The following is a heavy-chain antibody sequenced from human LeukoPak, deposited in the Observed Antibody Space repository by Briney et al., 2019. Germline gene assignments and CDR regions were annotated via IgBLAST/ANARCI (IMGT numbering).Heavy chain of an antibody. CDR2: IYYTRST. D-gene: IGHD3-3*01. J-gene: IGHJ3*02. V-gene: IGHV4-39*01. CDR1: GGSISSSTYY. Sequence: SETLSLTCTVSGGSISSSTYYWGWIRQPPGKGLEWIGSIYYTRSTYYNPSLKSRVTISVDTSKNQFSLKLSSVTAADTAVYYCAKRSILPPVSFDIWGQGTMVTVSS. CDR3: AKRSILPPVSFDI.